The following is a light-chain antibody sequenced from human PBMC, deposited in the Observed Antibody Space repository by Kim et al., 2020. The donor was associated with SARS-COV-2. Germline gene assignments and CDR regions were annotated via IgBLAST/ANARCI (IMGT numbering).Light chain of an antibody. CDR3: QQYRT. Sequence: PSTLSASVGDRVTITCRASQSISSWLAWYQQKPGKAPKLLIYDASSLESGVPSRFSGSGSGTEFTLTISSLQPDDFATYYCQQYRTFGQGTKLEI. CDR1: QSISSW. CDR2: DAS. J-gene: IGKJ2*01. V-gene: IGKV1-5*01.